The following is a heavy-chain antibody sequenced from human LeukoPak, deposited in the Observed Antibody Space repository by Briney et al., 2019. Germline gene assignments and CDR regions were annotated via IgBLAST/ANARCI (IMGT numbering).Heavy chain of an antibody. CDR1: GFTFSNAW. J-gene: IGHJ4*02. D-gene: IGHD3-10*01. V-gene: IGHV3-15*01. CDR3: TTGLPARPMVRGVIITGTTFDY. CDR2: IKRKTDGGTT. Sequence: PGGSLRLSCAASGFTFSNAWMGWVRQAPGEGREWVGRIKRKTDGGTTDYAAPGKGRLTSSRDSSKNTLYLQMNRLKTGDTGVYYCTTGLPARPMVRGVIITGTTFDYWGEGTQVTVSS.